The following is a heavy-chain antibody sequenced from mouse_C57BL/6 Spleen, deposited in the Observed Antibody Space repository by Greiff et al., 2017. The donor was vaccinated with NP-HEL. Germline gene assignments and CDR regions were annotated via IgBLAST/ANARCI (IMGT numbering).Heavy chain of an antibody. Sequence: EVQLQQSGPELVKPGASVKISCKASGYTFTDYYMNWVKQSHGKSLEWIGDINPNNGGTSYNEKFKGKATLTVDKSSSTAYMELRSLTSEDSAVYYCARSDYDYDVWFAYWGQAALVTVSA. CDR2: INPNNGGT. D-gene: IGHD2-4*01. CDR1: GYTFTDYY. V-gene: IGHV1-26*01. CDR3: ARSDYDYDVWFAY. J-gene: IGHJ3*01.